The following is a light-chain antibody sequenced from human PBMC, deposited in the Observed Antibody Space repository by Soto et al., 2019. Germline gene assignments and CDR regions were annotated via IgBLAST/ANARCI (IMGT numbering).Light chain of an antibody. Sequence: QSAMTQPASVSGSPGPSITISGTGTSIDVGGYNYVSWYQQHPGKAPKLMIYEVSNRPSGVSNRFSGSKSGNTASLTISVLQAEDEADYYCSSYTSSSTLGVFGTGTKLTVL. CDR1: SIDVGGYNY. J-gene: IGLJ1*01. V-gene: IGLV2-14*01. CDR2: EVS. CDR3: SSYTSSSTLGV.